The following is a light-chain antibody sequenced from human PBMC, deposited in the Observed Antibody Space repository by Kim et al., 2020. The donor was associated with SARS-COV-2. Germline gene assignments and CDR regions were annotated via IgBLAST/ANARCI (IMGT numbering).Light chain of an antibody. V-gene: IGKV3-15*01. Sequence: EIVMTQSPATLSVSPGERATLSCRASQSVSRNLAWYQQKPGQAPRLLIYVASTRATGIPARFSGSGSGTEFTLTISSLQSEDFAVYYCQHYNNEPPWTFGQGTKVDIK. CDR1: QSVSRN. CDR3: QHYNNEPPWT. CDR2: VAS. J-gene: IGKJ1*01.